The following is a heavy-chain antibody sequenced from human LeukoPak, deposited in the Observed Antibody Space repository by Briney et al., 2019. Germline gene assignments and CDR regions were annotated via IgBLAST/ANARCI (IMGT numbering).Heavy chain of an antibody. CDR2: IYYSGST. J-gene: IGHJ4*02. V-gene: IGHV4-59*12. CDR1: GGSISSYY. CDR3: ARWIPAESVNDY. D-gene: IGHD5-18*01. Sequence: ASETLSLTCTVSGGSISSYYWSWIRQPPGKGLEWIGYIYYSGSTNYNPSLKSRVTISVDTSKNQFSLKLSSVTAADTAVYYCARWIPAESVNDYWGQGTLVTVSS.